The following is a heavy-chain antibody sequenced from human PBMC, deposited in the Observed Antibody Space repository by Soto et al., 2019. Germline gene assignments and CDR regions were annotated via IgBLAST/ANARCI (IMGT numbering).Heavy chain of an antibody. V-gene: IGHV1-3*01. Sequence: QVQLVQSGAEVKKPGASVKVSCKASGYTFTNYAMHWVRQAPGQRLEWMGWINAGNGNTKYSQKFQGRVTITRDTSASSAYMDLSSLRSEDTAMYYCARGPGGPDGPGDYWGQGTLVTVSS. CDR2: INAGNGNT. D-gene: IGHD2-15*01. CDR1: GYTFTNYA. J-gene: IGHJ4*02. CDR3: ARGPGGPDGPGDY.